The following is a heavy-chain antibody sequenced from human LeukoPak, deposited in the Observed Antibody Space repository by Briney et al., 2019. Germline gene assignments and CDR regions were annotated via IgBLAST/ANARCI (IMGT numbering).Heavy chain of an antibody. V-gene: IGHV1-18*01. J-gene: IGHJ5*02. D-gene: IGHD4-17*01. Sequence: ASVKVSCKASGYTFTSHGISWVRQAPGQGREGMGWISVYTGSTKYAQKFQGRVTMTTDTYTSTAYMELRSLRSDDAAVYFCARDGGWQYVDYAWRFDPWGQGTLVTVSS. CDR2: ISVYTGST. CDR3: ARDGGWQYVDYAWRFDP. CDR1: GYTFTSHG.